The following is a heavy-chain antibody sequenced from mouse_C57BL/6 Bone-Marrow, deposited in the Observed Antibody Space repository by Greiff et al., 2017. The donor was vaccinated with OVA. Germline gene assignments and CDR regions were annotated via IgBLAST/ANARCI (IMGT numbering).Heavy chain of an antibody. Sequence: EVNVVDSGEGLVKPGGSLKLSCAASGFTFSSYAMSWVRQTPEKRLEWVAYISSGGDYIYYADTVKGRFTISRDNARNTLYLQMSSLKSEDTAMYYCTRLLDAMDYWGQGTSVTVSS. CDR2: ISSGGDYI. D-gene: IGHD2-1*01. CDR3: TRLLDAMDY. CDR1: GFTFSSYA. V-gene: IGHV5-9-1*02. J-gene: IGHJ4*01.